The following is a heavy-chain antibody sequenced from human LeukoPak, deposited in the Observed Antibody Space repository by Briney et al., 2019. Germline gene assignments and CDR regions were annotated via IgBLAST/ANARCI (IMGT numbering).Heavy chain of an antibody. CDR1: GFTFSSHG. CDR2: ISPSADIT. CDR3: ARDPRGPTAYDHSGRDTFED. J-gene: IGHJ4*02. V-gene: IGHV3-23*01. D-gene: IGHD3-22*01. Sequence: GGSLRLSCAASGFTFSSHGMNWVRQAPGKGLEWISGISPSADITYYADSVKGRFTISRDNSENMLYLHMNSLRAGDTAVYFCARDPRGPTAYDHSGRDTFEDWGQGTRVTVSS.